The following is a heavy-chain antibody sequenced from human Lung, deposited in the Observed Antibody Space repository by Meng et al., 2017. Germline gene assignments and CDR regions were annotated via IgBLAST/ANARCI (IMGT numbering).Heavy chain of an antibody. CDR3: ARFDISSSGRGDY. V-gene: IGHV4-4*02. D-gene: IGHD1-26*01. Sequence: QGQRKGPGPGRVKPSGPLSLPCAVSGGSITSSTWWSWVRQTPGKGLEWFGEIFHSGSTNYNPPLESRVTISVDKSKNQFSLKVYSVTAADTATYYCARFDISSSGRGDYWGQGILVTVSS. CDR1: GGSITSSTW. CDR2: IFHSGST. J-gene: IGHJ4*02.